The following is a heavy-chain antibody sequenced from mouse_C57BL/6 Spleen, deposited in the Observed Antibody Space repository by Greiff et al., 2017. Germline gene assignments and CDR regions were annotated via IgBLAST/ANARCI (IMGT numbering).Heavy chain of an antibody. D-gene: IGHD1-1*01. Sequence: EVQLQQSGPELVKPGASVKISCKASGYTFTDYYMNWVKQSHGKSLEWIGDINPNNGGTSYNQKFKGKATLTVDKSSSTAYMELRSLTSEDSAVYYCAPYYYGSSLGYYFDYWGQGTTLTVAS. CDR3: APYYYGSSLGYYFDY. J-gene: IGHJ2*01. CDR1: GYTFTDYY. V-gene: IGHV1-26*01. CDR2: INPNNGGT.